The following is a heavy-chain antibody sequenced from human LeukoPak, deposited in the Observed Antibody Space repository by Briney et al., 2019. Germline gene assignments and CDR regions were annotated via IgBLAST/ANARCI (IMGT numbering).Heavy chain of an antibody. Sequence: SETLSLTCTVSAYSINSDYSWGWIRQPPGKGLEWIGNIFHTGATYYNPSLKSRVTISVDTSKSQLSLRLSSVTATDTAVYYCAREAITNRTVVWGQGTLVTVSS. V-gene: IGHV4-38-2*02. J-gene: IGHJ4*02. D-gene: IGHD4-23*01. CDR3: AREAITNRTVV. CDR2: IFHTGAT. CDR1: AYSINSDYS.